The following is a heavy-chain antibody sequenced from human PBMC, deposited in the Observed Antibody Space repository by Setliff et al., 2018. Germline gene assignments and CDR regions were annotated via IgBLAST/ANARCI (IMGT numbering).Heavy chain of an antibody. D-gene: IGHD2-2*02. Sequence: SETLSLTCTVSGGSISSGSYYWSWIRQPAGKGLEWIGRIYNSGSTNYNPSLKSRVTISVDTSKNQFSLKLSSVTAADTAVYYCARDRQYCSSPTCYSSYFYYYGMDVWGQGTTVTVSS. V-gene: IGHV4-61*02. CDR1: GGSISSGSYY. CDR2: IYNSGST. CDR3: ARDRQYCSSPTCYSSYFYYYGMDV. J-gene: IGHJ6*02.